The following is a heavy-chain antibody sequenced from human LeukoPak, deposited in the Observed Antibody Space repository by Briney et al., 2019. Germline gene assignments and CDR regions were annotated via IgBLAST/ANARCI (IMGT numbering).Heavy chain of an antibody. Sequence: GRPLRLSCAASGFSFSSYWMHWVRQAPGKGLEWVSRVNSDGSSTVNADSVKGRFIISRDNAKKTLELEMHSLRAEDTAVYYCVRGGARRGFYTMDVWGQGTTVIVSS. V-gene: IGHV3-74*03. D-gene: IGHD2/OR15-2a*01. CDR2: VNSDGSST. CDR3: VRGGARRGFYTMDV. CDR1: GFSFSSYW. J-gene: IGHJ6*02.